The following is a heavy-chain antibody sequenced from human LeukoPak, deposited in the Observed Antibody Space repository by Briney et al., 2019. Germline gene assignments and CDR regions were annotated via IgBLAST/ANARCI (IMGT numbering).Heavy chain of an antibody. J-gene: IGHJ6*02. Sequence: KTSETLSLTCTVSGGSISSSSYYWGWIRQPPGKGLEWIGSFYYSGSTYYNPSLKSRVTISVDTSKNQFSLKLSSVTAADTAVYYCARRYSSSVGVSGRYYGMDVWGQGTTVTVSS. V-gene: IGHV4-39*01. CDR2: FYYSGST. CDR3: ARRYSSSVGVSGRYYGMDV. CDR1: GGSISSSSYY. D-gene: IGHD6-19*01.